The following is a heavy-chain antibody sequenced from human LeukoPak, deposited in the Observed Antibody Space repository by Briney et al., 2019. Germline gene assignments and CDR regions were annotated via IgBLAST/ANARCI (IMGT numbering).Heavy chain of an antibody. D-gene: IGHD3-10*01. V-gene: IGHV3-43*01. CDR1: GFTFDDYT. CDR2: ITWDAGDT. CDR3: ARSLRVRGVPDYMDV. Sequence: GGSLRLSCAASGFTFDDYTMHGVRQAPGKGLEGVSLITWDAGDTYYADSVKGRFIISRDNSKNSLYLQMNSLRTEDTAVYYCARSLRVRGVPDYMDVWGKGTTVTNSS. J-gene: IGHJ6*03.